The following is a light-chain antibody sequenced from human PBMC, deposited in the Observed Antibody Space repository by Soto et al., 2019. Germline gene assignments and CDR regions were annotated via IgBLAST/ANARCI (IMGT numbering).Light chain of an antibody. V-gene: IGKV3-11*01. CDR2: DAS. Sequence: TDCPATLSLSPGERATLSCRASQSVSNYLAWYQQKPGQAPRLLIYDASNRATGIPARFSGSGSGTDFTLTIIGLEPEDFVVYYCHQPTSSITLGQGSRLEI. J-gene: IGKJ5*01. CDR1: QSVSNY. CDR3: HQPTSSIT.